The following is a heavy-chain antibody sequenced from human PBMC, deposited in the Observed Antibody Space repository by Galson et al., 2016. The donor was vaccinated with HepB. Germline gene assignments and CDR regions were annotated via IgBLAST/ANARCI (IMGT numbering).Heavy chain of an antibody. CDR3: AKDRVESPAAITD. D-gene: IGHD2-2*01. V-gene: IGHV3-9*01. CDR1: GFPFNDYA. Sequence: SLRLSCAASGFPFNDYAMHWVRQTPGKGLEWVSGIGWNGATRGYADSVKGRFTISRDNAKKSVFLQMNSLRLEDTALYYCAKDRVESPAAITDWGQGTLVTVSS. J-gene: IGHJ4*02. CDR2: IGWNGATR.